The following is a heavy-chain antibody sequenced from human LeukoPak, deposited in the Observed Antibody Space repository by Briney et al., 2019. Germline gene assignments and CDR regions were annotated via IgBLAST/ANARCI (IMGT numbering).Heavy chain of an antibody. CDR1: GGSISSYY. V-gene: IGHV4-59*01. CDR2: IYYSGST. J-gene: IGHJ4*02. Sequence: SETLSLTCTVSGGSISSYYWSWIRQPPGKGLEWIGYIYYSGSTNYNPSLKSQVTISVDTSKNQFSLKLSSVTAADTAVYYCARVVAGARYFDYWGQGTLVTVSS. CDR3: ARVVAGARYFDY. D-gene: IGHD6-19*01.